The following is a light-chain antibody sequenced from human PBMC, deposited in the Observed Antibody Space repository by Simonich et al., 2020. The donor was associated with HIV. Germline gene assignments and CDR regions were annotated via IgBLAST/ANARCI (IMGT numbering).Light chain of an antibody. CDR3: QQRSDWPGT. CDR2: DAS. V-gene: IGKV3-11*01. Sequence: EIVLTQSPATLSLSPGERATLSCRASQSVSSYLAWYQQKPVQAPRLLIYDASNRATDIPARFSGSGSGTDFTLTISSLEPEDFAVYYGQQRSDWPGTFGQGTKLEIK. CDR1: QSVSSY. J-gene: IGKJ2*01.